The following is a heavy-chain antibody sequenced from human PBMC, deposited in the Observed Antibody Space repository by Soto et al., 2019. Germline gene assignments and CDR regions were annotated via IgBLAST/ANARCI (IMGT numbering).Heavy chain of an antibody. CDR1: GGSFSGYY. J-gene: IGHJ4*02. V-gene: IGHV4-34*01. D-gene: IGHD3-3*01. Sequence: PSETLSLTCAVYGGSFSGYYWSWIRQPPGKGLEWIGEINHSGSTNYNPSLKSRVTISVDTSKNQFSLKLSSVTAADTAVYYCARGPNDFWSGYYPYYFDYWGQGTLVTVSS. CDR2: INHSGST. CDR3: ARGPNDFWSGYYPYYFDY.